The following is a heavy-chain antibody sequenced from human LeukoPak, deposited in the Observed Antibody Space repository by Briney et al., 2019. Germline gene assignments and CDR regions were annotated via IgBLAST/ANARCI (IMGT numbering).Heavy chain of an antibody. D-gene: IGHD3-22*01. J-gene: IGHJ5*02. CDR2: IYYSGST. V-gene: IGHV4-59*08. CDR1: GGSISSYY. Sequence: SETLSLTCTVSGGSISSYYWSWIRQPPGKGLEWIGYIYYSGSTNYNPSLKSRVTISVDTSKNQFSLKLSSVTAADTAVYYCARSYYYDSSGYDAWGQGTLVTVPS. CDR3: ARSYYYDSSGYDA.